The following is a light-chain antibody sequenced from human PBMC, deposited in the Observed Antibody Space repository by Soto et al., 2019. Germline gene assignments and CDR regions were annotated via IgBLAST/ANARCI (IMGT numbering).Light chain of an antibody. CDR1: QSINSN. CDR3: QQYGSSPWT. V-gene: IGKV3-20*01. CDR2: GAS. Sequence: IVLTQSPATLSVSPGERATLSCRASQSINSNLAWYQQKPGQAPRLLIYGASTRATGIPDRFSGSGSGTDFTLTISRLEPEDFAVYYCQQYGSSPWTFGQGTKVDIK. J-gene: IGKJ1*01.